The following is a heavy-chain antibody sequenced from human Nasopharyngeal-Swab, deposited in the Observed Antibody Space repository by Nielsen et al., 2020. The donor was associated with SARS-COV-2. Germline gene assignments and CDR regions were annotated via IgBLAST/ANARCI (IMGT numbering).Heavy chain of an antibody. CDR1: GFTVSSNY. CDR3: PYRFSSGWSY. CDR2: IYSGGST. V-gene: IGHV3-66*01. J-gene: IGHJ4*02. Sequence: GESLNNSCAALGFTVSSNYMSWVRQAPGKGLEWVSVIYSGGSTYYADSVNARFTISRDNSKNTLYLQVNSLRAEDTAVYYCPYRFSSGWSYWGQGTLVTVSS. D-gene: IGHD6-19*01.